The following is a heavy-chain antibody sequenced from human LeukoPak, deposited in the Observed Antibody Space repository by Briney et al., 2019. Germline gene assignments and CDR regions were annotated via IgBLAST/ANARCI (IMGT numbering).Heavy chain of an antibody. CDR3: ARVGEGYSSGWYTY. CDR1: EYTFTAYY. Sequence: ASVKVSCKASEYTFTAYYVHWVRQAPGQGLEWMGWINPNSGDTNFAQNFQGRVTMTRDTSISTVYMELSRLRSDDTAVYYCARVGEGYSSGWYTYWGQGTLVTVSS. V-gene: IGHV1-2*02. CDR2: INPNSGDT. J-gene: IGHJ4*02. D-gene: IGHD6-19*01.